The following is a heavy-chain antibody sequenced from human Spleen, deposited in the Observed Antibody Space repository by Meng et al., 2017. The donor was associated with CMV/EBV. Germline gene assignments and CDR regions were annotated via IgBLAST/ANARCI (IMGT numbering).Heavy chain of an antibody. Sequence: ASVKVSCKASGYTFTSYGITWVRQAPGQGLEWMGWITTYNGNTNYAQKFQGRVTMTTDTSTSTAYMDLRSLRSDDTAVYYCARTHLPYWRIIMVRGVDYFDYWGQGTLVTVSS. CDR1: GYTFTSYG. CDR2: ITTYNGNT. CDR3: ARTHLPYWRIIMVRGVDYFDY. D-gene: IGHD3-10*01. V-gene: IGHV1-18*01. J-gene: IGHJ4*02.